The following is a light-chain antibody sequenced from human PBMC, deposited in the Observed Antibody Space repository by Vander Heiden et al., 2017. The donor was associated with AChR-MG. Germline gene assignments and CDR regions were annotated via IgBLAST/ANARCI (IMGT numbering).Light chain of an antibody. Sequence: DIQMTQSPSTLSASVGDRVTITCRASQSIGSRLAWYQHRPGKAPKLLIYDASTLEGVVPSRFSGSGSVTEFTLTISSLQPDDFATYYCQQYNGYSSWTFGQGTKVDI. V-gene: IGKV1-5*01. CDR2: DAS. J-gene: IGKJ1*01. CDR1: QSIGSR. CDR3: QQYNGYSSWT.